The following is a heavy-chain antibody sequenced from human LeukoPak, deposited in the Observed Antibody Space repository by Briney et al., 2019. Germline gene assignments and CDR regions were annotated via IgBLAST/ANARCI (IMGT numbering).Heavy chain of an antibody. CDR1: TSR. D-gene: IGHD3-22*01. V-gene: IGHV1-18*01. J-gene: IGHJ5*01. Sequence: ASVKVSCKATSRISWVRQAPGQGLEWMGWIGTYGGDTYYAQKFQGRITVTTDTPTSTVYMELRNLRSDDTAVYYYARDLWNFYDDSGYNRDFDSWGQGTLVTVSS. CDR2: IGTYGGDT. CDR3: ARDLWNFYDDSGYNRDFDS.